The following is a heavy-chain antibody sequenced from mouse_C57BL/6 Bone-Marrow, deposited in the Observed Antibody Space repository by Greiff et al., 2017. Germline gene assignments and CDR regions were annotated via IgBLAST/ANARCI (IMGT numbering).Heavy chain of an antibody. CDR3: TNDGYYRFAY. J-gene: IGHJ3*01. Sequence: VQLQESGAELVRPGASVTLSFKASGYTFTDYEMHWVKQTPVHGLEWIGAIDPETGGTAYNQKFKGKAILTADKSSSTAYVELRSLTSEDSAVYYCTNDGYYRFAYWGTGTLVTVSA. D-gene: IGHD2-3*01. V-gene: IGHV1-15*01. CDR2: IDPETGGT. CDR1: GYTFTDYE.